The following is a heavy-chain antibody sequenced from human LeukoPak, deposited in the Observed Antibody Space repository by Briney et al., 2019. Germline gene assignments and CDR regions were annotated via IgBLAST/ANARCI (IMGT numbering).Heavy chain of an antibody. D-gene: IGHD2-2*01. J-gene: IGHJ6*02. CDR2: ISYSGIT. CDR3: ARGRRLLGYCSTTSCSPYYYGMDV. Sequence: SETLSLTCTVSGGSISNYYWSWIRQPPGKGLEWIGYISYSGITNYNPSLKSRVTISVDTSKNQFSLKLSSVTAADTAVYYCARGRRLLGYCSTTSCSPYYYGMDVWGQGTTVTVSS. V-gene: IGHV4-59*12. CDR1: GGSISNYY.